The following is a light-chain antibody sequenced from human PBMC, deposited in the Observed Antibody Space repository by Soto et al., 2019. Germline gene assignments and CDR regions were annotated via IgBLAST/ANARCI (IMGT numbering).Light chain of an antibody. Sequence: EIVLTQSPCTLSLSPLERSTLSCRASQSVSSYYLAWYQQKPGQAPRLLIYGASSRATGIPARFSGSGSGTEFTLTISSLQSEDYAVYYCHQYNNWPPWTFGQGTKVDIK. CDR1: QSVSSYY. CDR3: HQYNNWPPWT. V-gene: IGKV3-15*01. J-gene: IGKJ1*01. CDR2: GAS.